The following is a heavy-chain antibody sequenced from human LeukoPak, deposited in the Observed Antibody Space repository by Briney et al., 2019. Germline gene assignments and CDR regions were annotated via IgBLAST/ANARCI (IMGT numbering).Heavy chain of an antibody. V-gene: IGHV3-11*05. CDR3: ARDASGYSGFAWFDP. CDR2: ISSSSGYT. D-gene: IGHD5-12*01. J-gene: IGHJ5*02. Sequence: GGSLRLSCAASGFTFSDYYMSWIRQAPGKGLEWVSYISSSSGYTNYADSVKGRFTISRDNAKNSLYLQMNSLRAEDTAVYYCARDASGYSGFAWFDPWGQGTLVTVSS. CDR1: GFTFSDYY.